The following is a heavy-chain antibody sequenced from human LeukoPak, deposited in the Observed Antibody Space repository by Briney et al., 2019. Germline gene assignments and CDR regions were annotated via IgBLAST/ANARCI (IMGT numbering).Heavy chain of an antibody. V-gene: IGHV4-38-2*02. D-gene: IGHD4-17*01. CDR3: ARAGTNLGDYDY. J-gene: IGHJ4*02. CDR1: GYSISSGHY. Sequence: SETLSLTCTVSGYSISSGHYWAWIRQSPEKGLEWIASMFHSGSTYYNPSLKSRVTTSADTSKNEFSLKLSSVTAADTAVYYCARAGTNLGDYDYWGQGTLVTVSS. CDR2: MFHSGST.